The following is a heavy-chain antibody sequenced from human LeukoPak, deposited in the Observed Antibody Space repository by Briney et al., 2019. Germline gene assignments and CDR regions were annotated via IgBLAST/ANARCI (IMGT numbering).Heavy chain of an antibody. J-gene: IGHJ4*02. CDR3: ARASDSGSADY. V-gene: IGHV4-59*01. CDR1: GGSISSYY. D-gene: IGHD6-19*01. CDR2: IYYSGST. Sequence: SETLSLTCTVSGGSISSYYWSWIRQPPGKGLEWIGYIYYSGSTNYNPSLKSRVTISVDTSKNQFSLKLSSVTAADTAVYHCARASDSGSADYWGQGTLVTVSS.